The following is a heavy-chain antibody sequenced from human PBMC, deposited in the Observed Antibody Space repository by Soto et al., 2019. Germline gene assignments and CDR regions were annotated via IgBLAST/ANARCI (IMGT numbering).Heavy chain of an antibody. CDR2: IYGDNGK. Sequence: QITLTEPGPSPVKPAQTLTVTCTFSGFSLSNSGVGVAWIRQPPGKAREWLALIYGDNGKRYSPSLKTRLTITKDTSKNQVVLTMTNMDPVDTATYYCAHSTLHDYGDYDPGTSHVFDSWGQGTLVTVSS. CDR3: AHSTLHDYGDYDPGTSHVFDS. CDR1: GFSLSNSGVG. J-gene: IGHJ4*02. D-gene: IGHD4-17*01. V-gene: IGHV2-5*02.